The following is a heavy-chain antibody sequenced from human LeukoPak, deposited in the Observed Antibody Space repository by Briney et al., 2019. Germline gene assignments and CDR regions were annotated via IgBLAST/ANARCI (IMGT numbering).Heavy chain of an antibody. CDR2: ISSSGSTI. J-gene: IGHJ4*02. D-gene: IGHD2-15*01. CDR3: AKDQLNRFCSGGSRSTTHDY. CDR1: GFTFSSYE. V-gene: IGHV3-48*03. Sequence: GGSLRLSCAASGFTFSSYEMNWVRQAPGKGLEWVSYISSSGSTIYYADSVKGRFTISRDNSKNTLYLQMNSLRAEDTAIYYCAKDQLNRFCSGGSRSTTHDYWGQGTLVTVSS.